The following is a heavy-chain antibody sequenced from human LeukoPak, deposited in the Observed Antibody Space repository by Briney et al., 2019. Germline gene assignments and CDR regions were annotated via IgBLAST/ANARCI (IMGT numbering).Heavy chain of an antibody. D-gene: IGHD5-12*01. J-gene: IGHJ4*02. V-gene: IGHV3-7*01. CDR1: GFTFSSYW. CDR3: ARAGYSGYDEL. Sequence: GGSPRLSCAASGFTFSSYWMSWVRQAPGKGLEWVANIKQDGSEKYYVDSVKGRFTISRDNAKNSLYLQMNSLRAEDTAVYYCARAGYSGYDELWGQGTLVTVSS. CDR2: IKQDGSEK.